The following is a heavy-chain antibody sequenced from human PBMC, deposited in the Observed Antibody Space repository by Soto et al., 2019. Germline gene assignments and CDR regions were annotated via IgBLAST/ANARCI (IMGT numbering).Heavy chain of an antibody. Sequence: SETLSLTCNVSGGAISSDDDYWSWIRQRPGKGLEWIGYISYSGKTYYNPSLKSRITMSVDTSKRQLSLKLRSVTAADAAVFYCARGSHNFDSWGQGVPVTVS. CDR3: ARGSHNFDS. D-gene: IGHD3-10*01. J-gene: IGHJ4*02. CDR2: ISYSGKT. V-gene: IGHV4-30-4*01. CDR1: GGAISSDDDY.